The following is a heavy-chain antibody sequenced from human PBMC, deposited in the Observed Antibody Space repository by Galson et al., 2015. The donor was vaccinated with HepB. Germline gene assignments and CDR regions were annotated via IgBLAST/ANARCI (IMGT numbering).Heavy chain of an antibody. CDR2: INAGNGNT. CDR3: ARYGGATRGYFDY. J-gene: IGHJ4*02. V-gene: IGHV1-3*01. CDR1: GYTFTSYA. Sequence: SVKVSCKASGYTFTSYAMHWVRQAPGQRLEWMGWINAGNGNTKYSQKFQGRVTITRDTSASTAYMELSSLRSEDTAVYYCARYGGATRGYFDYWGQGTLVTVSS. D-gene: IGHD1-26*01.